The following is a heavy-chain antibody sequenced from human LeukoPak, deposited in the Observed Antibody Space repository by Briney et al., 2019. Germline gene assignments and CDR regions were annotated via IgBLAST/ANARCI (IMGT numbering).Heavy chain of an antibody. D-gene: IGHD3-10*01. CDR3: TPQGSYYYGSGSYG. J-gene: IGHJ4*02. V-gene: IGHV3-73*01. CDR1: GFTFSGSA. CDR2: IRSKANSYAT. Sequence: GGSLRLSCAASGFTFSGSAMHWVRQASGKGLEWVGRIRSKANSYATAYAASVKGRFTISRDDSKNTAYLQMNSLKTEDTAVYYCTPQGSYYYGSGSYGWGQGTLVTVSS.